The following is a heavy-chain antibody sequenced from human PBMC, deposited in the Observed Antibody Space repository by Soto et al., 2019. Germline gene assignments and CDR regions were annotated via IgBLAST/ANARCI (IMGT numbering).Heavy chain of an antibody. V-gene: IGHV3-21*04. D-gene: IGHD6-19*01. CDR3: AKERSSGWSFDY. CDR2: ISGTSDYI. CDR1: GFTFSSSS. Sequence: PGGSLRLSCATSGFTFSSSSMNWVRQAPGKRLEWVSSISGTSDYIDYAEAVKGRFTVSRDNSKNTLYLQMNSLRAEDTAVFYCAKERSSGWSFDYWGQGTLVTVSS. J-gene: IGHJ4*02.